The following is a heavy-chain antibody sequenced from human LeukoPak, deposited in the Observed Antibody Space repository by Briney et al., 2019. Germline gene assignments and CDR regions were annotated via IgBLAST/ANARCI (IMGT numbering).Heavy chain of an antibody. CDR3: AKEIHGYYFDY. J-gene: IGHJ4*02. Sequence: GGSLRLSCEASGFTFDQFHMSWIRQAPGKGLQWLAYISPSAVTIYYTDSVKGRFTISRDNSKNTLYLQMNSLRAEDTAVYYCAKEIHGYYFDYWGQGTLVTVSS. CDR1: GFTFDQFH. V-gene: IGHV3-11*04. CDR2: ISPSAVTI. D-gene: IGHD3-10*01.